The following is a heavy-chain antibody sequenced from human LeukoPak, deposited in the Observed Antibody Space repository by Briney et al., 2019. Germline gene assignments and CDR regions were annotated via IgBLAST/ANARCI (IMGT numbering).Heavy chain of an antibody. J-gene: IGHJ5*02. Sequence: NPGGSLRLPCTASGFNFRNAWMCWVRQAPGKGLEWVGLIRSDSDGGVTQYGTPVKGRFTISRDDSKDTVYLQMNSLRVEDTAVYYCVRARADYGDNRDWFDPWGQGILVTVSS. CDR1: GFNFRNAW. CDR2: IRSDSDGGVT. CDR3: VRARADYGDNRDWFDP. V-gene: IGHV3-15*01. D-gene: IGHD4-23*01.